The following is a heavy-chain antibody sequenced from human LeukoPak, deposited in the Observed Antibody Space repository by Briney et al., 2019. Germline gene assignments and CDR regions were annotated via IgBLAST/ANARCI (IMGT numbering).Heavy chain of an antibody. D-gene: IGHD3-22*01. CDR3: AREHNTMIVVDGLYYFDY. CDR1: GFTFNNYW. V-gene: IGHV3-7*03. Sequence: PGGSLRLSCAASGFTFNNYWMSWVRQAAGKGLEWVANIKEDGNDQYYVDSVRGRFTISRDNAKKSLYLQMNSLRDEDTAVYYCAREHNTMIVVDGLYYFDYWGQGTLVTVSS. J-gene: IGHJ4*02. CDR2: IKEDGNDQ.